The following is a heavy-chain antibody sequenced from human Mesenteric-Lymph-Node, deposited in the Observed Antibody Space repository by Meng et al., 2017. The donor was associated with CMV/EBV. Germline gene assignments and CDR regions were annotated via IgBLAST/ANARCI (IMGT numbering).Heavy chain of an antibody. J-gene: IGHJ5*02. CDR3: AREPGYCSSTSSSGWFDP. CDR1: GFTFSSNS. D-gene: IGHD2-2*01. V-gene: IGHV3-21*06. Sequence: GGSLRLSCAASGFTFSSNSMNWVRQAPGKGLEWVSSISSSSSYIFYADSVKGRFTISRDNAKNSLYLQMNSLRAEDTALYYCAREPGYCSSTSSSGWFDPWGQGTLVTVSS. CDR2: ISSSSSYI.